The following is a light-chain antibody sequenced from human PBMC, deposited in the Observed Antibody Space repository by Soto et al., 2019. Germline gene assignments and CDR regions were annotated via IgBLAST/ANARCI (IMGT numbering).Light chain of an antibody. Sequence: QPVLTQSSSASASLGSSVKLTCTLSSGHSTYIIAWHQQQPGKAPRYLMKLEGSGSYNKGSGIPDRFSGSSSGVDRYLTISNLQFEDEADYYCETWDTNVVVFGGGTKLTVL. J-gene: IGLJ2*01. CDR3: ETWDTNVVV. CDR2: LEGSGSY. V-gene: IGLV4-60*02. CDR1: SGHSTYI.